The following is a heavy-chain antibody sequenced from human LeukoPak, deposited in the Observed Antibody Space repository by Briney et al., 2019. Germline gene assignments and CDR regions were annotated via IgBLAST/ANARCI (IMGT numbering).Heavy chain of an antibody. CDR3: ARDKSYCGGDCPSDAFDI. D-gene: IGHD2-21*01. CDR2: IFYRGNT. Sequence: SETLSLTCTVSGGSISSYYWSWIRQPPGKGLEWIGYIFYRGNTIYNPSLRSRVTMSVDTSKNQFSLKLSSVTAADTAVYYCARDKSYCGGDCPSDAFDIWGQGTMVTVSS. V-gene: IGHV4-59*12. J-gene: IGHJ3*02. CDR1: GGSISSYY.